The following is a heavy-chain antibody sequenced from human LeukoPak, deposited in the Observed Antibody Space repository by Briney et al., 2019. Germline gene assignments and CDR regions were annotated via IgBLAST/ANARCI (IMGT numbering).Heavy chain of an antibody. Sequence: GGSLRLSCAASGFTFDDYAMHWVRQAPGKGLEWVSGISWNSGSIGYADSVKGRFTISRDNAKNSLYLQMNSLRAEDTALYYCAKDRGPMTTVTIDYWGQGTLVTVSS. D-gene: IGHD4-17*01. CDR1: GFTFDDYA. J-gene: IGHJ4*02. V-gene: IGHV3-9*01. CDR2: ISWNSGSI. CDR3: AKDRGPMTTVTIDY.